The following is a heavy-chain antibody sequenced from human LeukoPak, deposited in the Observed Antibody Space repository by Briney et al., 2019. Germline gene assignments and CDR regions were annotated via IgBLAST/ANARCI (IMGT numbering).Heavy chain of an antibody. D-gene: IGHD3-22*01. V-gene: IGHV4-39*07. J-gene: IGHJ4*02. Sequence: PSESLSLTCTVSGGSISSSSYYWGWIRQPPGKGLEWIGSIYYSGSTYYNPSLKSRVTISVDTSKNQFSLKLSSVTAADTAVYYWARDPTYYYDSSEDYWGQGTLVAVSS. CDR3: ARDPTYYYDSSEDY. CDR2: IYYSGST. CDR1: GGSISSSSYY.